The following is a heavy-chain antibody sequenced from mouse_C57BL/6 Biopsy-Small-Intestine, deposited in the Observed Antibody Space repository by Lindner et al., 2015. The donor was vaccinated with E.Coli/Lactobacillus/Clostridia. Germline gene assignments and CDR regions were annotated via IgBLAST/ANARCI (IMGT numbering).Heavy chain of an antibody. CDR2: INPNNGGT. V-gene: IGHV1-18*01. CDR3: ARRAYYGSSYGYFAV. Sequence: VQLQESGPELVKPGASVKIPCKASGYTFTDYNMDWVKQSHGKSLEWIGDINPNNGGTIYNQKFKGKATLTVDKSPRIAYMELRSLTSEDSAVYYCARRAYYGSSYGYFAVWGTGTTVTVSS. J-gene: IGHJ1*03. CDR1: GYTFTDYN. D-gene: IGHD1-1*01.